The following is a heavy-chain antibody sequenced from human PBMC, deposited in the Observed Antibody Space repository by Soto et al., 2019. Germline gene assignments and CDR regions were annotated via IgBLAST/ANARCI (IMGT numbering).Heavy chain of an antibody. CDR3: ARGGIAAAAPPDY. CDR1: GGSISSGGYY. V-gene: IGHV4-31*03. J-gene: IGHJ4*02. CDR2: IYYSGST. D-gene: IGHD6-13*01. Sequence: QVQLQESGPGLVKPSQTLSLTCTVSGGSISSGGYYWSWIRQHPGKGLEWIGYIYYSGSTYYNPPLKSRVTLSVDTSKNQFSLKLSSVTAAATAVYYCARGGIAAAAPPDYWGQGTLVTVSS.